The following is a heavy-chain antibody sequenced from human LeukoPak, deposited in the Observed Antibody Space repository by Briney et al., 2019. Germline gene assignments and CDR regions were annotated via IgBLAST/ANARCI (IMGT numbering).Heavy chain of an antibody. CDR3: ARSLRSTTNWFDP. D-gene: IGHD2-2*01. CDR2: INPKSGGT. Sequence: ASVKVSCKASGYTFTGYYIHWVRQARGQGLEWMGWINPKSGGTNYAQKFQGRVTMTRDTSISTAFMELSSLRSDDTALYYCARSLRSTTNWFDPWGRGTLVTVSS. V-gene: IGHV1-2*02. CDR1: GYTFTGYY. J-gene: IGHJ5*02.